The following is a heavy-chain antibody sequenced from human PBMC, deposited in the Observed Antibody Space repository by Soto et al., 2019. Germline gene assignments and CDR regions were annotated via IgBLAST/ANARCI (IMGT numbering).Heavy chain of an antibody. CDR3: ARERPEARFDY. CDR1: GGSISSYY. V-gene: IGHV4-59*01. Sequence: SETLSLTCTVSGGSISSYYWSWIRQPPGKGLEWIGYIYYSGSTNYNPSLKSRVTISVDTSKNQFSLKLSSVTAADTAVYYCARERPEARFDYWGQGTLVTVSS. J-gene: IGHJ4*02. CDR2: IYYSGST.